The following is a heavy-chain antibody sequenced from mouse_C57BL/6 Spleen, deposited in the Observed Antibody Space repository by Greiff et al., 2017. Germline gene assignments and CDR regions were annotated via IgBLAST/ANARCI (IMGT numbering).Heavy chain of an antibody. CDR3: ARHRDWDAYYFDY. J-gene: IGHJ2*01. D-gene: IGHD4-1*01. Sequence: EVKLVESGGDLVKPGGSLKLSCAASGFTFSSYGMSWVRQTPDKRLEWVATISSGGSYTYYPDSVKGRFTISRDNAKNTLYLQMSSLKSEDTAMYYCARHRDWDAYYFDYWGQGTTLTVSS. CDR2: ISSGGSYT. V-gene: IGHV5-6*01. CDR1: GFTFSSYG.